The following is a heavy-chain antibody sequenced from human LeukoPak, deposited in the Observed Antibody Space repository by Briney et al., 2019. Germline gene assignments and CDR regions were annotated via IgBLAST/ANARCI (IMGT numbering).Heavy chain of an antibody. V-gene: IGHV4-31*03. CDR3: ARDSGYSYGPIDY. Sequence: KPSETLSLTCTVSGGSISNGGYYWSWIRQHPGKGLEWIGYIYYSGSTYYNPSLKSRVTISVDTSKNQFSLKLNSVTAADTAVYYCARDSGYSYGPIDYWGQGTLVTVSS. J-gene: IGHJ4*02. CDR2: IYYSGST. D-gene: IGHD5-18*01. CDR1: GGSISNGGYY.